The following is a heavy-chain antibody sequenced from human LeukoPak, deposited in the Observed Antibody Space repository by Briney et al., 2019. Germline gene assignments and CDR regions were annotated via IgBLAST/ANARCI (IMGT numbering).Heavy chain of an antibody. J-gene: IGHJ4*02. CDR1: GGTFSSYA. Sequence: SVKVSCKASGGTFSSYAISWVRQAPGQGLEWMGGIIPIFGTANYAQKFQGSVTITADESTSTAYMELSSPRSEDTAVYYCARASPYGGNPRYYFDYWGQGTLVTVSS. D-gene: IGHD4-23*01. CDR3: ARASPYGGNPRYYFDY. V-gene: IGHV1-69*13. CDR2: IIPIFGTA.